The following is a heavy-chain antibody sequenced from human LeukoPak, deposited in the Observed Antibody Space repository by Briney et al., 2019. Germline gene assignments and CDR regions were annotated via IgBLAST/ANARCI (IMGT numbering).Heavy chain of an antibody. Sequence: TTSETLSLTCTVSGGSISSGGYYWSWIRQHPGKGLEWVGYIYYSGSTYYNPSLKSRVTISVDTSKNQFSLKLSSVTAADTAVYYCARDGGIVGARRPLNAFDIWGQGTMVTVSS. CDR2: IYYSGST. CDR3: ARDGGIVGARRPLNAFDI. J-gene: IGHJ3*02. V-gene: IGHV4-31*03. D-gene: IGHD1-26*01. CDR1: GGSISSGGYY.